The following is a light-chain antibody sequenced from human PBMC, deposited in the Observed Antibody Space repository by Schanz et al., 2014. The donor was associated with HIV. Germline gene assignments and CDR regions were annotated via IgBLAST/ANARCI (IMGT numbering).Light chain of an antibody. J-gene: IGLJ1*01. CDR1: SSDVGGYNY. CDR3: SSYTNRDIYV. V-gene: IGLV2-14*03. CDR2: DVN. Sequence: QSALTQPASVSGSPGQSITISCTGTSSDVGGYNYVSWYQQHPGEAPKLLIYDVNNRPSGVSNRFSGSKSGNTASLTISALQAEDEADYHCSSYTNRDIYVIGTGTKVTVL.